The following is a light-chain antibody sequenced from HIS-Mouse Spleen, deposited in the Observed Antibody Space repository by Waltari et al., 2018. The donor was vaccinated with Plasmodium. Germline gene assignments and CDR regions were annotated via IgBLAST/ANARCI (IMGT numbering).Light chain of an antibody. J-gene: IGKJ1*01. CDR3: QQYNNWPRT. CDR1: QSVSSN. Sequence: EIVMTQSPATLSVSPGERATLSCRASQSVSSNLAWYQQNPGQAPRLRIDGASTRATGIPARFSGSGSGTEFTLTISSLQSEDFAVYYCQQYNNWPRTFGQGTKVEIK. CDR2: GAS. V-gene: IGKV3-15*01.